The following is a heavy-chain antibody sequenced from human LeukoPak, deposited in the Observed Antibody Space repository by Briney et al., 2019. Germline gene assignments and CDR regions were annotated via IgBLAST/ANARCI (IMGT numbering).Heavy chain of an antibody. J-gene: IGHJ5*02. CDR2: INHSGST. D-gene: IGHD6-25*01. CDR3: ARAVRKQRYNWFDP. CDR1: GGSFSGYY. V-gene: IGHV4-34*01. Sequence: SETLALTCGVYGGSFSGYYWSWIRQPPGKGLEWIGEINHSGSTNYNPSLKSRVTISVDTSKNQFSLKLSSVTAADTAVYYCARAVRKQRYNWFDPWGQGTLVTVSS.